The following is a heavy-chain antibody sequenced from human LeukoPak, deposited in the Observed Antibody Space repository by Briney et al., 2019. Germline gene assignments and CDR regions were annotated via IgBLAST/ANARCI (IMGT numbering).Heavy chain of an antibody. Sequence: SETLSLTCTVSGGSISSSSYYLGWIRQPPGKWLEWIGSRYYSGSTYYNTSLHNRVTISVDTAKNHFSLKLSSVTAADTAVYYCARMGDSSSSDYWAQGTLVKVSS. V-gene: IGHV4-39*01. J-gene: IGHJ4*02. CDR2: RYYSGST. CDR3: ARMGDSSSSDY. CDR1: GGSISSSSYY. D-gene: IGHD6-6*01.